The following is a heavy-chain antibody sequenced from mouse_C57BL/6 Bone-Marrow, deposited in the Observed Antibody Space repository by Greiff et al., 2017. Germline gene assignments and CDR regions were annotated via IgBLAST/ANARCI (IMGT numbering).Heavy chain of an antibody. CDR1: GFTFTDYY. CDR3: ARYRLIYCYSSSYVDYAMDY. J-gene: IGHJ4*01. V-gene: IGHV7-3*01. D-gene: IGHD1-1*01. Sequence: EVQGVESGGGLVQPGGSLSLSCAASGFTFTDYYMSWVRQPPGKALEWLGFIRNKANGYTTGYSASVKGRFTISRDTSQSILYLQMNALGDEDSATYYCARYRLIYCYSSSYVDYAMDYWGQGTSVTVSS. CDR2: IRNKANGYTT.